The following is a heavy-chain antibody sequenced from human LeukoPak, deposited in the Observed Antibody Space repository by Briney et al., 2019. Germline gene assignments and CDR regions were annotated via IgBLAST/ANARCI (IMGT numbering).Heavy chain of an antibody. CDR3: ARAYYYASFDY. CDR2: IYHSGST. CDR1: GGSTSSGGYS. J-gene: IGHJ4*02. D-gene: IGHD3-10*01. V-gene: IGHV4-30-2*01. Sequence: SETLSLTCAVSGGSTSSGGYSWSWIRQPPGKGLEWIGYIYHSGSTYYNPSLKSRVTISVDRSKNQFSLKLSSVTAADTAVYYCARAYYYASFDYWGQGTLVTVSS.